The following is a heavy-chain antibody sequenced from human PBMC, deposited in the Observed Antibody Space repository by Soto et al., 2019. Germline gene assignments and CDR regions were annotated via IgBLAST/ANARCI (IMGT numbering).Heavy chain of an antibody. D-gene: IGHD6-13*01. J-gene: IGHJ4*02. V-gene: IGHV3-23*01. Sequence: GGSLRLSCAASGFTFSSYAMSWVRQAPGKGLEWVSSISGRGGGTYYADSVKGRFTISRDNSKNTLYLQMDGLRAEDTAIYYCAKIIDAAGLDFWGQGTLVTVSS. CDR1: GFTFSSYA. CDR3: AKIIDAAGLDF. CDR2: ISGRGGGT.